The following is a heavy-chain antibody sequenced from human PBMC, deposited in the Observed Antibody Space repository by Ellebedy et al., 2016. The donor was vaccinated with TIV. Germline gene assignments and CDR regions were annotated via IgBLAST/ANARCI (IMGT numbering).Heavy chain of an antibody. CDR1: GDSMSSRNLY. D-gene: IGHD6-13*01. V-gene: IGHV4-39*07. J-gene: IGHJ4*02. Sequence: MPSATLSLTCTVSGDSMSSRNLYWGWVRQAPGEGLQWIGSIYSTWNKYYNPSLESRVSMSIDTSKNQFSLKLTSVTAADTAVYYCAADRSISWYFFWGQGTLVTVSS. CDR3: AADRSISWYFF. CDR2: IYSTWNK.